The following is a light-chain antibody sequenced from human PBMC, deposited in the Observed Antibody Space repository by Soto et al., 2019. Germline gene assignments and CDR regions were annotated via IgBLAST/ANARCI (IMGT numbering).Light chain of an antibody. CDR3: QQYNNWPRAT. Sequence: EIVLTQSPGTLSLSPGERATLYCRASQSVGSNYLAWYQQKPGQAPRVLIYGASSRATGIPDRFSGSGSGTEFNLTISSLQSEDFGVYYCQQYNNWPRATFGGGTKVDIK. V-gene: IGKV3-20*01. J-gene: IGKJ4*01. CDR1: QSVGSNY. CDR2: GAS.